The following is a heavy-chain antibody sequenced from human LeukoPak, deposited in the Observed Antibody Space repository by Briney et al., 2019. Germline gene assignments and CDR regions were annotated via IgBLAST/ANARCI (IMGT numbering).Heavy chain of an antibody. CDR2: IYYSGST. J-gene: IGHJ3*02. CDR3: ARVWRSYYHSSGYSYAFDI. CDR1: GGSISSYY. D-gene: IGHD3-22*01. V-gene: IGHV4-59*01. Sequence: SETLSLTCTVSGGSISSYYWSWIRQPPGKGLEWIGYIYYSGSTNYKPSLKSRVTIAVDTSKNQFSLKLTSVTAANTAVYYCARVWRSYYHSSGYSYAFDIWGQGTMVTVSS.